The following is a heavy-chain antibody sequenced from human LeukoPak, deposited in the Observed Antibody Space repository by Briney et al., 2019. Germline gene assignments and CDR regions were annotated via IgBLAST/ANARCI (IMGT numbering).Heavy chain of an antibody. CDR1: GGSISSYY. J-gene: IGHJ6*02. CDR2: IYYSGST. CDR3: ARDINWPGTTMVRGVDYYYYGMDV. D-gene: IGHD3-10*01. V-gene: IGHV4-59*01. Sequence: PSETLSLTCTVSGGSISSYYWSWLRQPPGKGLEWIGYIYYSGSTNYNPSLKSRVTISVDTSKNQFSLKLSSVTAADTAVYYCARDINWPGTTMVRGVDYYYYGMDVWGQGTTVTVSS.